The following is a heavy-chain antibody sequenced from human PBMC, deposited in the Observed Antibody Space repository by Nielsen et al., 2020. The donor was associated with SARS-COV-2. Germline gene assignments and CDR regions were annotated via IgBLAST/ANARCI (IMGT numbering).Heavy chain of an antibody. CDR2: IYSGGST. V-gene: IGHV3-53*01. CDR3: AKDNLPNYDFWSGYSYYYYYYMDV. J-gene: IGHJ6*03. Sequence: WIRQPPGKGLEWVSVIYSGGSTYYADSVKGRFTISRDNSKNTLYLQMNSLRAEDTAVYYCAKDNLPNYDFWSGYSYYYYYYMDVWGKGTTVTVSS. D-gene: IGHD3-3*01.